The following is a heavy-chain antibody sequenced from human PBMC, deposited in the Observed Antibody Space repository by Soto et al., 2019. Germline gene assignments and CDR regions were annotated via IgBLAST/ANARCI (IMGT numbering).Heavy chain of an antibody. J-gene: IGHJ5*02. CDR1: GFTFSSYA. Sequence: GGSLRLSCAASGFTFSSYAMTWVRQAPGKGLEWVSAISGSGCSTYYADSVKGRFTISRDNSKNTLYLQINSLRAEDTAVYYCAKDRECEHNNGSPQVSWGQGTQVTVSS. CDR2: ISGSGCST. D-gene: IGHD3-10*01. V-gene: IGHV3-23*01. CDR3: AKDRECEHNNGSPQVS.